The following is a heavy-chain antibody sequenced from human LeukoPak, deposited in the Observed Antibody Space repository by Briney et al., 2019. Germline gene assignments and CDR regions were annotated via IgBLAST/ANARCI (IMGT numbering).Heavy chain of an antibody. Sequence: ASVKVSCKVSGYTLTELSMHWVRQAPGKGLEWMRGFDPEDGETISAQKFQGRVTIIAYEFMSTAYMELSSLRSEDTAVYYCARGLTARGHSYYYDSNGPSDALDIWGPGTMVTVSS. CDR3: ARGLTARGHSYYYDSNGPSDALDI. V-gene: IGHV1-24*01. D-gene: IGHD3-22*01. CDR1: GYTLTELS. CDR2: FDPEDGET. J-gene: IGHJ3*02.